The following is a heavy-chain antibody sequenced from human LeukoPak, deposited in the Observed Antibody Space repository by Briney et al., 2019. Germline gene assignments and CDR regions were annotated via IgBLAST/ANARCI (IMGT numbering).Heavy chain of an antibody. CDR2: ISAYNGNT. V-gene: IGHV1-18*01. CDR3: ARGAVSSSSWYRSFDY. Sequence: VASVKVSCKASGYTFTSYGISWVRQAPGQELEWMGWISAYNGNTNYAQKLQGRVTMTTDTSTSTAYMELRSLRSDDTAVYYCARGAVSSSSWYRSFDYWGQGTLVTVSS. D-gene: IGHD6-13*01. J-gene: IGHJ4*02. CDR1: GYTFTSYG.